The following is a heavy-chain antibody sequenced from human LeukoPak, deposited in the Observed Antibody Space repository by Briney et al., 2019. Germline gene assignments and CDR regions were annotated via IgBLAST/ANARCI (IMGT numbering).Heavy chain of an antibody. J-gene: IGHJ1*01. CDR2: IYSGGST. CDR3: ATDGGNSVYFQH. D-gene: IGHD4-23*01. CDR1: GFTVSSNY. V-gene: IGHV3-53*01. Sequence: GGSLRLYCAASGFTVSSNYMSWVRQAPGKGLEWVSVIYSGGSTYYADSVKGRFTISRDNSKNTLYLQMNSLRAEDTAVYYCATDGGNSVYFQHWGQGTLVTVSS.